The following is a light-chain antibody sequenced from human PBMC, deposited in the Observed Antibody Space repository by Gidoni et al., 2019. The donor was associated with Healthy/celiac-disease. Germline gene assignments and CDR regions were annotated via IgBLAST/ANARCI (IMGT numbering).Light chain of an antibody. CDR2: AAS. Sequence: DIHLTQSPSFLSASVGDRVTITCRASQGISSYLAWYPQKPGKAPKLLIYAASTLQSGVPSRFSGSGSGTEFTLTISSLQPEDFATYYCQQLNSYPLTFGGGTKVEIK. J-gene: IGKJ4*01. V-gene: IGKV1-9*01. CDR1: QGISSY. CDR3: QQLNSYPLT.